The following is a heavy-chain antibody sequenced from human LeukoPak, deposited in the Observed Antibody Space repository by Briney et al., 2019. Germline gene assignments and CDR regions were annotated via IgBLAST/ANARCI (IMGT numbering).Heavy chain of an antibody. J-gene: IGHJ6*03. CDR3: AKDAYCSSTSCYYMDV. Sequence: GGSLRLSCAASGFTFDDYAMHWVRQAPGKGLEWVSFFSWDGGSTYYADSVKGRFTISRDNSKNSLYLQMNSLRAEDTALYYCAKDAYCSSTSCYYMDVWGKGTTVTVSS. D-gene: IGHD2-2*01. CDR2: FSWDGGST. V-gene: IGHV3-43D*04. CDR1: GFTFDDYA.